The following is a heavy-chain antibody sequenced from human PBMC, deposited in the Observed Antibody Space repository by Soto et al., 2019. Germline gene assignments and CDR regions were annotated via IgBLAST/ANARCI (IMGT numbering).Heavy chain of an antibody. CDR3: AKDSARNYVSGDY. CDR2: ISGSGGST. CDR1: GFTFSSYA. Sequence: HPGGSLRLSCAASGFTFSSYAMSWVRQAPGKGLEWVSAISGSGGSTYYADSVKGRFTISRDNSKNTLYLQMNSLRAEDTAVYYCAKDSARNYVSGDYWGQGTLVTVSS. J-gene: IGHJ4*02. D-gene: IGHD4-4*01. V-gene: IGHV3-23*01.